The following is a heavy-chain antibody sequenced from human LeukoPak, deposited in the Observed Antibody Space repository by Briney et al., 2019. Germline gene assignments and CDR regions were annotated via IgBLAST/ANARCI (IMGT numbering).Heavy chain of an antibody. CDR1: GYTYTSSG. CDR3: ARRPPYYDFSAGYYVPVDY. Sequence: ASVKVSFMGSGYTYTSSGMHWARQAPGQGLEGMGWISAFNGNTNYAQKLQGRVTMTTDTSTNTAYMELKILRSDDTAVHYCARRPPYYDFSAGYYVPVDYWGQGTLVTVSS. CDR2: ISAFNGNT. J-gene: IGHJ4*02. D-gene: IGHD3-3*01. V-gene: IGHV1-18*01.